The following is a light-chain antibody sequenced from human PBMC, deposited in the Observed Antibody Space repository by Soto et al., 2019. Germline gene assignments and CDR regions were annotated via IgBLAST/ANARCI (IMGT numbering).Light chain of an antibody. Sequence: QSVLTQPPSASGTPGQRVTISCSGSTSNIGHNYVCWYQQLPGTTPKLLIQRSDQRPSGVPDRFSGSKSGTSASLTLGGLRCEDEADYYCASWDDSLSAFVFGTGTKVTVL. J-gene: IGLJ1*01. V-gene: IGLV1-47*01. CDR1: TSNIGHNY. CDR2: RSD. CDR3: ASWDDSLSAFV.